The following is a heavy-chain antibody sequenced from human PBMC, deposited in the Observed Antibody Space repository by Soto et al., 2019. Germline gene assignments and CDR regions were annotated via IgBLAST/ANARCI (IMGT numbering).Heavy chain of an antibody. CDR2: ISAYNGNT. CDR1: GYTFTSYG. D-gene: IGHD3-16*01. CDR3: ARDWAYYDYATLGMHV. J-gene: IGHJ6*02. Sequence: ASVKVSCKASGYTFTSYGISWVRQAPGQGLEWMGWISAYNGNTNYAQKLQGRVTMTTDTSTSTAYMELRSLRSDDTAVYYCARDWAYYDYATLGMHVWGQGTTVTVSS. V-gene: IGHV1-18*01.